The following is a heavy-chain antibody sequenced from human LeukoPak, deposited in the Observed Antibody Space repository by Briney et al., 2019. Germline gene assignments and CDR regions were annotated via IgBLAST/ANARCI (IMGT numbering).Heavy chain of an antibody. Sequence: GGSLRLSCAASGFTVSSNYMSWVRQAPGKGLEWVSVIYSGGITYYADSVKGRFTISRDNSNKTLYLQINSLRAEDTAVYYCAKDLLVDKYYFDYWGQGTLVTVSS. V-gene: IGHV3-66*01. CDR3: AKDLLVDKYYFDY. J-gene: IGHJ4*02. CDR2: IYSGGIT. CDR1: GFTVSSNY. D-gene: IGHD2-2*01.